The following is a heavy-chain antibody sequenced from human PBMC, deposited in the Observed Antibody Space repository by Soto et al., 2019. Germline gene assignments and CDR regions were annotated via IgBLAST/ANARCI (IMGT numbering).Heavy chain of an antibody. CDR3: ANGRFLEWLLPDNWFDP. D-gene: IGHD3-3*01. J-gene: IGHJ5*02. CDR1: GFTFSDYA. V-gene: IGHV3-23*01. Sequence: GGSLRLSCAAAGFTFSDYAMNWVRQAPGRGLEWVSAISGSGANTYYADSVKGRFTISRDNSKNMLYLQMNSLRDEDTAVYYCANGRFLEWLLPDNWFDPWGQGTLVTVSS. CDR2: ISGSGANT.